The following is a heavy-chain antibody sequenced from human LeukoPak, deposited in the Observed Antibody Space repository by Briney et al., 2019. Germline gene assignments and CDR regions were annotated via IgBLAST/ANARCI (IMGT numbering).Heavy chain of an antibody. J-gene: IGHJ6*02. Sequence: ASVKVSFKASGYTFTGYYMHWVRQAPGQGLEWMGWINPNSGGTNYAQKFQGRVTMTRDTSISTAYMELSRLRSDDTAVYYCASSDIVVVPAASYYYYGMDVWGQGTTVAVSS. CDR2: INPNSGGT. CDR3: ASSDIVVVPAASYYYYGMDV. V-gene: IGHV1-2*02. CDR1: GYTFTGYY. D-gene: IGHD2-2*01.